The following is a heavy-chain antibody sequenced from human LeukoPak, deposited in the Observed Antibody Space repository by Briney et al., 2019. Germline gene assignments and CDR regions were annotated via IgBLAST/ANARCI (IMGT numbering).Heavy chain of an antibody. D-gene: IGHD3-22*01. CDR1: GFTFSSYW. CDR2: INSDGSST. J-gene: IGHJ2*01. Sequence: GGSLRLSCAASGFTFSSYWMHWVRQAPGKGLVWVSRINSDGSSTSYADSVKGRFTISRDNAKNTLYLQMNSLRAEDTAVYYCANQGNYYDSSGYYWYFDLWGRGTLVTVSS. CDR3: ANQGNYYDSSGYYWYFDL. V-gene: IGHV3-74*01.